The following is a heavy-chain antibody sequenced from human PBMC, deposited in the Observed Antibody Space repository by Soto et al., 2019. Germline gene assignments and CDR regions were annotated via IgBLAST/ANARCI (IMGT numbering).Heavy chain of an antibody. J-gene: IGHJ4*02. CDR3: AREGGVGATTGWD. D-gene: IGHD1-26*01. V-gene: IGHV1-69*06. Sequence: QVQLVQSGAEVKKPGSSVKVSCKASGGTFSSYAISWVRQAPGQGLEWMGGIIPIFGTANYAQKFQGRVTITADISRSTAYRGLSSLRYGDTAVYYCAREGGVGATTGWDWGQGTLVTVSS. CDR1: GGTFSSYA. CDR2: IIPIFGTA.